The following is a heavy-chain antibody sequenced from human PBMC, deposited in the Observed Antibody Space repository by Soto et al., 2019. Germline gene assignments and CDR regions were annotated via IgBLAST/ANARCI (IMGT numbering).Heavy chain of an antibody. D-gene: IGHD1-26*01. CDR3: AKDRGSGNYGVLKDFEY. J-gene: IGHJ4*02. CDR1: GFTFAGYA. V-gene: IGHV3-23*01. Sequence: EVQLLESGGGLVQPGGSLRLSCESSGFTFAGYAINWVRQAPGKGLEWVSAMSGSGAKTFYADSVKGRFTISRDNSKNIVYLQMNSLRGDDTAIYFCAKDRGSGNYGVLKDFEYWGQGTLVTVSS. CDR2: MSGSGAKT.